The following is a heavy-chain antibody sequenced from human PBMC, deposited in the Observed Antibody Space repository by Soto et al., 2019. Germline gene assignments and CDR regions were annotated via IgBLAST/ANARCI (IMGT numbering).Heavy chain of an antibody. V-gene: IGHV3-64*01. CDR2: ISSNGGTT. Sequence: EVQLAESGGGMVQPGGSLRLSCVASGFTFSSYDMHWVRQAPGKGLEYVSSISSNGGTTYYGNSVKGRFTISRDNSKNTLYLQMGSLRAEDMAVYYCVIRVSGKYDYGGQGTRVSVSS. CDR1: GFTFSSYD. CDR3: VIRVSGKYDY. D-gene: IGHD3-10*01. J-gene: IGHJ4*02.